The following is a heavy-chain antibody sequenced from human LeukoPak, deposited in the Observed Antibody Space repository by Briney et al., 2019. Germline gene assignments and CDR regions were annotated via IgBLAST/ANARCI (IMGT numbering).Heavy chain of an antibody. Sequence: ASVKVSCKASGGTFSSYAISWVRQATGQGLEWMGWINTNTGNPTYAQGFTGRFVFSLDTSVSTAYLQISSLKAEDTAVYYCARGSLYYDFWSGYYTGPYYYYYGMDVWGQGTTVTVSS. CDR3: ARGSLYYDFWSGYYTGPYYYYYGMDV. D-gene: IGHD3-3*01. CDR2: INTNTGNP. J-gene: IGHJ6*02. V-gene: IGHV7-4-1*02. CDR1: GGTFSSYA.